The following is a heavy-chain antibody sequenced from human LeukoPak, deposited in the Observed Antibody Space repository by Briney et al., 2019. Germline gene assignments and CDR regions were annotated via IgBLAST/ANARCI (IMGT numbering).Heavy chain of an antibody. J-gene: IGHJ6*02. CDR2: ISSSSSTI. CDR3: ARRDVDTAMVPRDYYYGMDV. CDR1: GFTFSSYR. Sequence: PGGSLRLSCAASGFTFSSYRMTWVRQAPGKGLEWVSYISSSSSTIYYADSVKGRFTISRDNAKNSLYLQMNSLRDEDTAVYYCARRDVDTAMVPRDYYYGMDVWGQGTTVTVSS. V-gene: IGHV3-48*02. D-gene: IGHD5-18*01.